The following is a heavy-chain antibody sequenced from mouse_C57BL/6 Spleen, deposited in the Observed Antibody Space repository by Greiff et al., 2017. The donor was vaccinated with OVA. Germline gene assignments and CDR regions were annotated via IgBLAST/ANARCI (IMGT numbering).Heavy chain of an antibody. CDR3: ARDYGSSPYWYFDV. J-gene: IGHJ1*03. V-gene: IGHV1-53*01. CDR1: GYTFTSYW. CDR2: INPSNGGT. D-gene: IGHD1-1*01. Sequence: QVQLQQPGTELVKPGASVKLSCKASGYTFTSYWMHWVKQRPGQGLEWIGNINPSNGGTNYNEKFKSKATLTVDKSSSTADMQLSSLTSEDSAVYYCARDYGSSPYWYFDVWGTGTTVTVSS.